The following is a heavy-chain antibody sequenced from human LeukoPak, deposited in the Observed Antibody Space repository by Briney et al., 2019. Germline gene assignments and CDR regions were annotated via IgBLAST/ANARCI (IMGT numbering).Heavy chain of an antibody. D-gene: IGHD3-10*01. CDR3: ARVRTWSGEFL. Sequence: PGGSLRLSCAASGFTFRDYYMSCIRQARGKGLEGISYIASSGSTTEYHADSVKGRFTISRDNANNSLYLQMNSLRAEDTAIYYCARVRTWSGEFLWGQGTLVTVSS. CDR1: GFTFRDYY. CDR2: IASSGSTTE. V-gene: IGHV3-11*01. J-gene: IGHJ4*02.